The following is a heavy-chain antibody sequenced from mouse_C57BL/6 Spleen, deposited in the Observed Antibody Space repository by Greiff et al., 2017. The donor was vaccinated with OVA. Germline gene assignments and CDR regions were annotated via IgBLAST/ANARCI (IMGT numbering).Heavy chain of an antibody. Sequence: VKVVESGAELVKPGASVKISCKASGYAFSSYWMNWVKQRPGKGLEWIGQIYPGDGDTNYNGKFKGKATLTADKSSSTAYMQLSSLTSEDSAVYFCARDEDYDYWGQGTTLTVSS. CDR1: GYAFSSYW. D-gene: IGHD2-4*01. V-gene: IGHV1-80*01. J-gene: IGHJ2*01. CDR3: ARDEDYDY. CDR2: IYPGDGDT.